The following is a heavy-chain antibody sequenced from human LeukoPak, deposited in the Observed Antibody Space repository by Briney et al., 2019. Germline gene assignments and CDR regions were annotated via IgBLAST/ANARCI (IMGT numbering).Heavy chain of an antibody. CDR1: GFTFSTYW. V-gene: IGHV3-74*01. J-gene: IGHJ1*01. Sequence: GGSLRLSCAASGFTFSTYWMHWVRQAPGKGLVWVSRIKSDGGTNYADSVRGRFTISRDNAKKTVSLQMNSLRPEDTGVYYCARAPSEIGGYYPEYFRHWGQGTLVTVSS. CDR3: ARAPSEIGGYYPEYFRH. CDR2: IKSDGGT. D-gene: IGHD3-22*01.